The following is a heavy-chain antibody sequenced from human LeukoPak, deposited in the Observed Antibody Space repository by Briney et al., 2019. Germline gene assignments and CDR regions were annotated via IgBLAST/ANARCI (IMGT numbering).Heavy chain of an antibody. CDR2: ISWNSGSI. CDR1: GFTFDDYA. J-gene: IGHJ4*02. V-gene: IGHV3-9*01. CDR3: AKDGAAAAGDYFDY. D-gene: IGHD6-13*01. Sequence: SLRLSCAASGFTFDDYAMHWVRQAPGKGLEWVSGISWNSGSIGYADSVKGRFTISRDNAKNSLYLQMNSLRAEDTALYYCAKDGAAAAGDYFDYWGQGTLVTVSS.